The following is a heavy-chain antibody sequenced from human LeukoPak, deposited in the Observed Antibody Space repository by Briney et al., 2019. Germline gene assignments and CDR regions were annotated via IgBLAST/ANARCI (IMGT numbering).Heavy chain of an antibody. CDR1: GYSFTSYW. CDR2: IYPGDSDT. CDR3: ARQPYSSGWYSAFDI. J-gene: IGHJ3*02. V-gene: IGHV5-51*01. Sequence: GESLQISCKGSGYSFTSYWIGWVRQMPGKGLEWMGIIYPGDSDTRYSPSFQGQVTISADKSISTAYLQWSSLKASDTAMYYCARQPYSSGWYSAFDIWGQGTMVTVSS. D-gene: IGHD6-19*01.